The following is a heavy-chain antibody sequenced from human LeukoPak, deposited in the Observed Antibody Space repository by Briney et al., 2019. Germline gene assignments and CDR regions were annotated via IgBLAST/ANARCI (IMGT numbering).Heavy chain of an antibody. D-gene: IGHD2-15*01. CDR2: IKQDGSEK. Sequence: GGSLRLSCAASGFSFSSYWMSWVRQAPGKGLEWVANIKQDGSEKYYVDSVKGRFTISRDNAKNSVYLQMNSLRAEDTAVYYCARVYCGGGTCYPDRYFDCWGQGTLVTVSS. V-gene: IGHV3-7*01. CDR1: GFSFSSYW. J-gene: IGHJ4*02. CDR3: ARVYCGGGTCYPDRYFDC.